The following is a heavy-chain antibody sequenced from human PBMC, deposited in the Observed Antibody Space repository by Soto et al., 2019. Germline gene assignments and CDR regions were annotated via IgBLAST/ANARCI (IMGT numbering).Heavy chain of an antibody. CDR2: INSGNGKT. CDR3: ARDRGHYYYGMDV. V-gene: IGHV1-3*01. J-gene: IGHJ6*02. CDR1: GYTFKAYA. Sequence: ASVKVSCKGSGYTFKAYAMHWVRQAPGHRLEWMGWINSGNGKTKYSQKFQDRVTITSDTSAKTAYMELRSLGSEDTAVYYCARDRGHYYYGMDVWGQGTTVTVSS.